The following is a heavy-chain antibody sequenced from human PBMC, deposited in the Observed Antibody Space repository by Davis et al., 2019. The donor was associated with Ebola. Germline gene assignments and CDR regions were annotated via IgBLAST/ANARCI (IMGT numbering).Heavy chain of an antibody. CDR3: ARRVNSYGYLVDY. CDR2: IYPGDSDT. J-gene: IGHJ4*02. Sequence: GESLKISCTGSGYSFTNYWIGWVRQMPGKGPEWMGIIYPGDSDTRYSPSFQGQVTISADKSINTAYLQWSSLKASDTAMYYCARRVNSYGYLVDYWGQGTLVTVSS. D-gene: IGHD5-18*01. V-gene: IGHV5-51*01. CDR1: GYSFTNYW.